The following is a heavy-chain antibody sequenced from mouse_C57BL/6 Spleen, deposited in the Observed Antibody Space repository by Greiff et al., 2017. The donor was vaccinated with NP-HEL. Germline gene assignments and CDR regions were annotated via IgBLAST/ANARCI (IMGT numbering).Heavy chain of an antibody. CDR3: ARSGGLGQAMDY. Sequence: VKLVESGAELVKPGASVKISCKASGYAFSSYWMNWVKQRPGKGLEWIGQIYPGDGDTNYNGKFKGKATLTADKSSSTAYMQLSSLTSEDSAVYFCARSGGLGQAMDYWGQGTSVTVSS. D-gene: IGHD4-1*01. J-gene: IGHJ4*01. CDR1: GYAFSSYW. CDR2: IYPGDGDT. V-gene: IGHV1-80*01.